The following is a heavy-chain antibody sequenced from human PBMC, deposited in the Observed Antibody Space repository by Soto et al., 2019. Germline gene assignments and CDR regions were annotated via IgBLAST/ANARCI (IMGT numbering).Heavy chain of an antibody. Sequence: GGSLRLSCGSSGFTFSTYGMHCVRRAPGKGLEWVAVIWHDGSDKYYSDSVRGRFTISRDNSKNTLYLQMNSLRAEDTAMYYCARDSLSGSYYLDYWGQGTLVTVSS. CDR1: GFTFSTYG. D-gene: IGHD1-26*01. J-gene: IGHJ4*02. CDR2: IWHDGSDK. CDR3: ARDSLSGSYYLDY. V-gene: IGHV3-33*04.